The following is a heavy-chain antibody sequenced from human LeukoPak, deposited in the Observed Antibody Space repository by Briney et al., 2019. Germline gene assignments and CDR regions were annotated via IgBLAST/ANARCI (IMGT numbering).Heavy chain of an antibody. Sequence: GGSLRLSCAASGFTFSSYAKSWVRQAPGKGLEWVSAISGSGGSTYYADSVKGRFTISRDNSKNTLYLQMNSLRAEDTAVYYCASGSFNYYYGMDVWGQGTTVTVSS. CDR3: ASGSFNYYYGMDV. D-gene: IGHD3-10*01. CDR2: ISGSGGST. V-gene: IGHV3-23*01. CDR1: GFTFSSYA. J-gene: IGHJ6*02.